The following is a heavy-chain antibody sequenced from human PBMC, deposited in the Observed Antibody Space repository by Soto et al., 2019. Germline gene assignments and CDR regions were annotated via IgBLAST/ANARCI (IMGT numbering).Heavy chain of an antibody. D-gene: IGHD3-22*01. J-gene: IGHJ6*02. V-gene: IGHV1-69*01. Sequence: QVQLVQSGAAVKKPGSSVKVSCKASGGTFSSYAISWVRQAPGQGLEWMGGIIPIFGTANYAQKFQGRVTITADESTSTAYMELSSLRSEDTAVYYCASYDSSGYYYVPKYYYGMDVWGQGTTVTVSS. CDR2: IIPIFGTA. CDR3: ASYDSSGYYYVPKYYYGMDV. CDR1: GGTFSSYA.